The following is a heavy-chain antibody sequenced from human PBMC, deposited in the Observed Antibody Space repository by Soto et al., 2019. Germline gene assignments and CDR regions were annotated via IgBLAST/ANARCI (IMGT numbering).Heavy chain of an antibody. CDR2: ISSSSSYT. J-gene: IGHJ4*02. CDR1: GFTFSDYY. CDR3: ARVSYSGSLDY. Sequence: QVQLVESGGGLVKPGGSLRLSCAASGFTFSDYYMSWIRQAPGKGLAWVSYISSSSSYTNYADYVKGRFTISRDNAKHSRYLQMNSLRAEDTAVYDCARVSYSGSLDYWGQGTLVTVSS. V-gene: IGHV3-11*06. D-gene: IGHD1-26*01.